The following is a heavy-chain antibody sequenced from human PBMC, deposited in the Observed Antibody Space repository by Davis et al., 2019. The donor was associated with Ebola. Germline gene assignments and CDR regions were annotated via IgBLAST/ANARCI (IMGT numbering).Heavy chain of an antibody. CDR1: GFTFSGSA. D-gene: IGHD5-24*01. CDR2: IRSKANSYAT. Sequence: GESLKISCAASGFTFSGSAMHWVRQASGKGLEWVGRIRSKANSYATAYAASVKGRFTISRDDSKNTAYLKVNSLKTEDTAVYYCTSVRDGYNWGCENGGQGTLVTVSS. J-gene: IGHJ4*02. V-gene: IGHV3-73*01. CDR3: TSVRDGYNWGCEN.